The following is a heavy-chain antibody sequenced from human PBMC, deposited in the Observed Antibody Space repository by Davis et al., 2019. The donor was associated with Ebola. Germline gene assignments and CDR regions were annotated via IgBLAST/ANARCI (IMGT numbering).Heavy chain of an antibody. D-gene: IGHD2-2*01. Sequence: GESLKISCAASGFTFSSYAMSWVRQAPGKGLEWVSAISGSGGSTYYADSVKGRFTISRDNAKNSLYLQMNSLRAEDTAVYYCARYELGVCSSTTCYSLDYWGQGTLVTVSS. J-gene: IGHJ4*02. CDR1: GFTFSSYA. V-gene: IGHV3-23*01. CDR3: ARYELGVCSSTTCYSLDY. CDR2: ISGSGGST.